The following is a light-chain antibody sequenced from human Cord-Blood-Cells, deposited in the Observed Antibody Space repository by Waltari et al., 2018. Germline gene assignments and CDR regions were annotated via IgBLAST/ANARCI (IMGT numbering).Light chain of an antibody. Sequence: QSALTHPASVSGSPGQSITLSCTGTSSDVGSYNLVSWYQQPPGKAPKLMIYEGSKRPSGVSNRFSGSKSGNTASLTISGLQAEDEADYYCCSYAGSSTFYVFGTGTKVTVL. J-gene: IGLJ1*01. CDR3: CSYAGSSTFYV. V-gene: IGLV2-23*01. CDR1: SSDVGSYNL. CDR2: EGS.